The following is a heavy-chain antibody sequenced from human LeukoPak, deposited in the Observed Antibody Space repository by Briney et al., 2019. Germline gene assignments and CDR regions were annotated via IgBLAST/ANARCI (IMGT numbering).Heavy chain of an antibody. Sequence: PSETLSHTCAVSGGSISSSNWWSWVRQPPGKGLEWIGEIYHSGSTNYNPSLKSRVTISVDKSKNQFSLKLSSVTAADTAVYYCARVLFPREEYYYYGMDVWGQGTTVTVSS. J-gene: IGHJ6*02. CDR2: IYHSGST. CDR3: ARVLFPREEYYYYGMDV. CDR1: GGSISSSNW. D-gene: IGHD2-21*01. V-gene: IGHV4-4*02.